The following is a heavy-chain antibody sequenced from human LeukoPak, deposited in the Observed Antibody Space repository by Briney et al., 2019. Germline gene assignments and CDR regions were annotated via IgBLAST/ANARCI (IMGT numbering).Heavy chain of an antibody. D-gene: IGHD2-15*01. J-gene: IGHJ4*02. CDR2: IYYSGST. V-gene: IGHV4-31*03. Sequence: SETLSLTCTVSGGSISSGGYYWSWIRQHPGKGLEWIGYIYYSGSTYYNPSLKSRVTISVDTSKNQFSLKLSSVTAADTAVYYCARVLHCSGGSCCSIDYWGQGTLVTVSS. CDR1: GGSISSGGYY. CDR3: ARVLHCSGGSCCSIDY.